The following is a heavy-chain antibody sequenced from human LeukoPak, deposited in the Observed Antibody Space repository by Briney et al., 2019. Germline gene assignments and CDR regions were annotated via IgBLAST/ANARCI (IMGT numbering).Heavy chain of an antibody. Sequence: GGSLRLSCAASGFTFSRHWMHWVRQAPGKGLVWVSRINSDGSSTSYADSVKGRFTISRDNAKNTPYLQMNSLRAEDTAVYYCKSGIVATIGDYWGQGTLVTASS. CDR2: INSDGSST. CDR1: GFTFSRHW. CDR3: KSGIVATIGDY. D-gene: IGHD5-12*01. J-gene: IGHJ4*02. V-gene: IGHV3-74*01.